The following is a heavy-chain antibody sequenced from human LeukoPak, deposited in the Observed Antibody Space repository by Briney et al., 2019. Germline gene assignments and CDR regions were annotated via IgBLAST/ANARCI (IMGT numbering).Heavy chain of an antibody. D-gene: IGHD3-22*01. CDR3: ARVRGGYYDSSGSWAYDAFDI. Sequence: GGSLRLSCTASGFIFSTSWMTWVRQAPGKGLEWVANINLDGSEKYYVDSVRGRFTISRDNAKNTLYLQMNSLRAEDTAVYYCARVRGGYYDSSGSWAYDAFDIWGQGTMVTVSS. J-gene: IGHJ3*02. V-gene: IGHV3-7*03. CDR2: INLDGSEK. CDR1: GFIFSTSW.